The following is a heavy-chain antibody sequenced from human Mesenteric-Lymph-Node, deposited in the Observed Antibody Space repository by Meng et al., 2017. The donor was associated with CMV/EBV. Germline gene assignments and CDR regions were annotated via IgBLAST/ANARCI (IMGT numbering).Heavy chain of an antibody. J-gene: IGHJ6*02. CDR3: AKGLKVYDRVPIGMDV. CDR2: IYYSGGT. D-gene: IGHD2-8*01. V-gene: IGHV4-59*02. CDR1: GGSVSSYY. Sequence: SETLSLTCTVSGGSVSSYYWSWIRQPPGKGLEWIGYIYYSGGTNYNPSLKGRVTFSADTSKNQFSLNLSSVTAADTAVYYCAKGLKVYDRVPIGMDVWGQGTTVTVSS.